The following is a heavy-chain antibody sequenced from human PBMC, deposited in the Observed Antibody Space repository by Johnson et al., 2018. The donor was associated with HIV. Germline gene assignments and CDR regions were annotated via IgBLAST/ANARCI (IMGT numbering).Heavy chain of an antibody. CDR2: ITWNGGST. CDR1: GFTFDDYG. Sequence: VQLVESGGGVVRPGGSLRLSCAASGFTFDDYGMSWVRQAPGQGLEWVSGITWNGGSTGYADSVKGRFTISRDNAKNSLFLQMNSLRAEDTALYYCARGGYWRSTNCYRGNAFDIWGQGTMVTVSS. D-gene: IGHD2-2*01. CDR3: ARGGYWRSTNCYRGNAFDI. V-gene: IGHV3-20*04. J-gene: IGHJ3*02.